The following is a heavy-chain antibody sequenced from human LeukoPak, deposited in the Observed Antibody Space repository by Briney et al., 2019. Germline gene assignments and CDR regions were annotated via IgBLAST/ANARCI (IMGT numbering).Heavy chain of an antibody. Sequence: GGSLRLSCVASGFTFTKCAMSWIRQAPGKGLEWVAIITSTGDTAYYADPVKGRFTISRDNSRNTVYMQMDSLRAEDTAVDYCAKGPHYDFWSGYLDYWGQGTLVTVSS. CDR1: GFTFTKCA. V-gene: IGHV3-23*01. D-gene: IGHD3-3*01. CDR2: ITSTGDTA. CDR3: AKGPHYDFWSGYLDY. J-gene: IGHJ4*02.